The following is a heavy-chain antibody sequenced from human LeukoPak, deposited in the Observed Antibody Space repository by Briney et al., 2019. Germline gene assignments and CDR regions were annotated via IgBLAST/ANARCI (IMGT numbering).Heavy chain of an antibody. Sequence: PSQTLSLTXTVSGGSISSGDYYWSGIRQPPGKGLEWIGYIYYSGSTYYNPSLKSRVTISVDTSKNQFSLKLSSVTAADTAVYYCAREPVIAAAGYYYMDVWGKGTTVTVSS. CDR1: GGSISSGDYY. V-gene: IGHV4-30-4*08. CDR3: AREPVIAAAGYYYMDV. CDR2: IYYSGST. D-gene: IGHD6-13*01. J-gene: IGHJ6*03.